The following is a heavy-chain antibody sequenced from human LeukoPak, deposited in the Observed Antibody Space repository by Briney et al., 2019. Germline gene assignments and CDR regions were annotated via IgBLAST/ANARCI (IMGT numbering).Heavy chain of an antibody. J-gene: IGHJ4*02. V-gene: IGHV3-30-3*02. Sequence: GGSLRLSCAASGFTFSCCAIHWVRQAPGRGLEWVAVISSDENTKFYADSVKGRFTVYRDNSKKTVWLQMNSLRAEDTAVYYCAKKGGSSGRYDYLDYWGQGTLVTISS. CDR3: AKKGGSSGRYDYLDY. CDR1: GFTFSCCA. D-gene: IGHD6-19*01. CDR2: ISSDENTK.